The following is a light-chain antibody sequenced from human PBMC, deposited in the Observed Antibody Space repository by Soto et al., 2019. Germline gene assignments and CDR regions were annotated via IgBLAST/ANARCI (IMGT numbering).Light chain of an antibody. CDR3: SSYAGSNNVV. CDR1: SSDVGGYNY. CDR2: EVN. Sequence: QSVLTQPPSASGSPGQSVTISCTGTSSDVGGYNYVSWYQQHPGKAPKLMIYEVNKRPSGVPDRFSGSNSGNTASLTVSGLQAEDEADYYCSSYAGSNNVVFGGGTQLTVL. J-gene: IGLJ3*02. V-gene: IGLV2-8*01.